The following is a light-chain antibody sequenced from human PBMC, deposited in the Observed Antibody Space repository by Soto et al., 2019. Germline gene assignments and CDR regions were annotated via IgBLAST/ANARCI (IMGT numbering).Light chain of an antibody. CDR2: LEGSGSY. Sequence: QAVVTQSSSASASPGSSVKLTCTLSSGHSSYIIAWHQQQPGKAPRYLMKLEGSGSYNKGSGVPDRFSGSSSGADRYLTISNLQFEDEADYYCETWDSNTRVFGGGTKLTVL. CDR3: ETWDSNTRV. J-gene: IGLJ3*02. CDR1: SGHSSYI. V-gene: IGLV4-60*02.